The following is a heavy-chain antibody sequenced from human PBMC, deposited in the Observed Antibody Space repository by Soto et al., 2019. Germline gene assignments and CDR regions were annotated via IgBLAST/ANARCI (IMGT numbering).Heavy chain of an antibody. CDR1: GFSFSSYP. CDR2: ISGAGVST. D-gene: IGHD6-13*01. V-gene: IGHV3-23*01. J-gene: IGHJ5*02. CDR3: AKDHLTSGGTFWFDP. Sequence: EVQLLESGGDLIQPGGSLRLSCAASGFSFSSYPMSWVRQAPGKGLEWVAAISGAGVSTYYADSVRGRFTISRENSKNTLYLQMSSLRAEDTALYYCAKDHLTSGGTFWFDPLGQGTLVTVSS.